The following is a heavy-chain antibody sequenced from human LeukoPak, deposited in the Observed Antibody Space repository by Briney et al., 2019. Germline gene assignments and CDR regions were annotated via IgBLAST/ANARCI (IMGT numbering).Heavy chain of an antibody. D-gene: IGHD1-26*01. Sequence: RASVKVSCKASGGAFSSYAINWVRQAPGQGLEWMGRIIPMFGTVNYEQKFQGRVTIIADKFTSTAYMELSSLRFEDTAMYYCARDQKVGATPYFGMDVWGQGTTVTVSS. CDR2: IIPMFGTV. CDR3: ARDQKVGATPYFGMDV. J-gene: IGHJ6*02. CDR1: GGAFSSYA. V-gene: IGHV1-69*06.